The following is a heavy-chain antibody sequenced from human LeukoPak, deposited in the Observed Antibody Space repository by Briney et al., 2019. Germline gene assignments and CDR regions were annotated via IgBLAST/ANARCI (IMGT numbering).Heavy chain of an antibody. V-gene: IGHV4-4*02. J-gene: IGHJ4*02. D-gene: IGHD3-9*01. Sequence: PSGTLSLTCAVSAGSISSSNWWSWVRQPPGKGLVWIGEIYHSGSTNYNPSLKSRVTISVDKSKNQFSLKLSSVTAADTAVYYCARGDILTGYSYFDYWGQGTLVTVSS. CDR1: AGSISSSNW. CDR3: ARGDILTGYSYFDY. CDR2: IYHSGST.